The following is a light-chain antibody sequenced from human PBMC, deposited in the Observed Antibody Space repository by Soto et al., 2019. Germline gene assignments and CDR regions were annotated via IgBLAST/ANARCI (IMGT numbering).Light chain of an antibody. V-gene: IGLV2-14*01. Sequence: QSALTQPASVSGSPGQSITISCTGTSSDVGGYNYVSWYQQHPGKAPKLMIYDVSNRPSGVSNRFSGSKSGNTASLTISGRQAEDEADYCCSSYTSSSTLVVFGGGTKVTVL. CDR1: SSDVGGYNY. J-gene: IGLJ2*01. CDR3: SSYTSSSTLVV. CDR2: DVS.